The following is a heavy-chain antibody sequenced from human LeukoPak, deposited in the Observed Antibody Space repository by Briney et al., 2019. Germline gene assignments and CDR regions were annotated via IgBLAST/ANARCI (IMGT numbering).Heavy chain of an antibody. CDR2: IYPGDSQT. J-gene: IGHJ5*02. CDR3: ARSSVDWFDP. Sequence: GESLKISCKGSGYSFANYWIGWVRQMPGKGVEWMGIIYPGDSQTRYSPSFQGQVTISADKFISTAYLQWSSLKASDTAIYYCARSSVDWFDPWGQGTLVTVSS. CDR1: GYSFANYW. V-gene: IGHV5-51*01. D-gene: IGHD5/OR15-5a*01.